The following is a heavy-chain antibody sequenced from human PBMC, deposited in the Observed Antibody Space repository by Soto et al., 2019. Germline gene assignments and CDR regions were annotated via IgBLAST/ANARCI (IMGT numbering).Heavy chain of an antibody. CDR2: ISSSSSYI. CDR3: ARAHIRLGTAQIQSAAFYI. D-gene: IGHD1-1*01. Sequence: PGGSLRLSCAASGFTFSSYSMNWVRQAPGKGLEWVSSISSSSSYIYYADSVKGRFTISRDNAKNSLYLQMNSLRAEDTAVYYCARAHIRLGTAQIQSAAFYIWGQGSLVTVSS. V-gene: IGHV3-21*01. CDR1: GFTFSSYS. J-gene: IGHJ3*02.